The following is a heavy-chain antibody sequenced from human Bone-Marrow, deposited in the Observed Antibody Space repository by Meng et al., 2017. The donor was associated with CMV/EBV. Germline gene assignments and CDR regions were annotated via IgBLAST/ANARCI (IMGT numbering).Heavy chain of an antibody. D-gene: IGHD3-3*01. CDR2: ISWNSGSI. CDR3: AKDIGHDFPLSYGMDV. CDR1: GFTFDDYA. V-gene: IGHV3-9*03. Sequence: SLKIACAVSGFTFDDYAMHWVRQAPGKGLEWVSGISWNSGSIGYADSVKGRFTISRDNAKNSLYLQMNSLRAEDMALYYCAKDIGHDFPLSYGMDVWGQGTTVTVSS. J-gene: IGHJ6*02.